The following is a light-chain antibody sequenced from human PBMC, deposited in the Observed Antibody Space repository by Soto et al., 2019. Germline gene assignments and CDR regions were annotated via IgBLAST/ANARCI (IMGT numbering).Light chain of an antibody. J-gene: IGKJ2*01. CDR3: QLYGSSPYT. Sequence: EIVMTLSLGTLSLSPGERATLSCRASQSVSSSYLAWYQQKPGQAPRLRIYGASSRATGIPDRFSGSGSGTDFTLTISILEPEDFAVYYSQLYGSSPYTFGEGSKVDIK. V-gene: IGKV3-20*01. CDR2: GAS. CDR1: QSVSSSY.